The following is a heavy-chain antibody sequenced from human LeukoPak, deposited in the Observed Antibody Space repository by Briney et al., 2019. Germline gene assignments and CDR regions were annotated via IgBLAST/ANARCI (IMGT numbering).Heavy chain of an antibody. CDR3: ARHYPPGLSGYYFDY. J-gene: IGHJ4*02. Sequence: SETLSLTCTVSGYSISSGYYWGWVRQPPGKGLEWIGSIYYSGSTYYNPSLKSRVTISVDTSKNQFSLKLSSVTAADTAVYYCARHYPPGLSGYYFDYWGQGTLVTVSS. V-gene: IGHV4-38-2*02. CDR1: GYSISSGYY. CDR2: IYYSGST. D-gene: IGHD3-9*01.